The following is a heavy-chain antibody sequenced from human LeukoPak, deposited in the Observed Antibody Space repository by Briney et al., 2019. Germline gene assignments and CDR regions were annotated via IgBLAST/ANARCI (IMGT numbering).Heavy chain of an antibody. CDR3: ARRAGITMVRGVSNWFDP. V-gene: IGHV1-46*01. CDR2: INPSGGST. Sequence: ASVKVSCKASGYTFTSYYMHWVRQAPGQGLEWRGIINPSGGSTSYAQKFQGRVTMTRDTSISTAYMELSRLRSDDTAVYYCARRAGITMVRGVSNWFDPWGQGTLVTVSS. J-gene: IGHJ5*02. CDR1: GYTFTSYY. D-gene: IGHD3-10*01.